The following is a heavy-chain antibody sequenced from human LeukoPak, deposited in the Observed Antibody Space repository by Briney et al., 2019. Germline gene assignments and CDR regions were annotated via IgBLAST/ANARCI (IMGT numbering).Heavy chain of an antibody. J-gene: IGHJ4*02. V-gene: IGHV3-48*03. Sequence: GGXLRLSCGASGFTFRSYEMKWVRQAPGKGVEGVSYISISGSTIYYADSLKGRFTISRDNAKNSLYLQMNSLRAEDTAVYYCASQYSSGWPPDYWGQGTLVTVSS. CDR3: ASQYSSGWPPDY. CDR1: GFTFRSYE. CDR2: ISISGSTI. D-gene: IGHD6-19*01.